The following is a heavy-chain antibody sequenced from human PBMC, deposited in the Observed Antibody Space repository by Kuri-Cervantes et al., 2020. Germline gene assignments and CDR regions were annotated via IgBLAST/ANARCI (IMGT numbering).Heavy chain of an antibody. CDR3: ARVRAAAGKQFDY. CDR1: GFTFRTSW. J-gene: IGHJ4*02. V-gene: IGHV3-7*01. D-gene: IGHD6-13*01. CDR2: IKKDGSEE. Sequence: GGSLRLSCAASGFTFRTSWMTWVRQAPGKGLEWVATIKKDGSEEYYVDSVKGRFIISRDNAKNSLLLQMNSLRAEDTAVYYCARVRAAAGKQFDYWGQGTLVTVSS.